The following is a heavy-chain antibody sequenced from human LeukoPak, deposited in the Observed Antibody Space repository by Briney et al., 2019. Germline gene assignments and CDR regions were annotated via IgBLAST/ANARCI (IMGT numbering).Heavy chain of an antibody. J-gene: IGHJ4*02. CDR3: VRRDTGWNYFDY. V-gene: IGHV4-4*08. D-gene: IGHD6-19*01. Sequence: SETLSLTCAVSGGSINSHYWGWIRQPPGKGLQWIGDIYSTGKNNYNPSLKSRVTISLDTSKSHLSLNLTSVPAADTAIYYCVRRDTGWNYFDYWGQGILVTVSS. CDR2: IYSTGKN. CDR1: GGSINSHY.